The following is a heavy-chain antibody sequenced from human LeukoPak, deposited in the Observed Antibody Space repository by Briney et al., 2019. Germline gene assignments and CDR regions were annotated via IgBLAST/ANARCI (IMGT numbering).Heavy chain of an antibody. J-gene: IGHJ4*02. CDR3: ASTSAYRGYSGYDEFDY. CDR1: GYSFTSYW. V-gene: IGHV5-51*01. D-gene: IGHD5-12*01. CDR2: IYPGDSDT. Sequence: GAPLKISCKGSGYSFTSYWIGWVRQMPGKGLEWMGIIYPGDSDTRYSPSFQGQVTISADKSISTAYLQWSSLKASDTAMYYCASTSAYRGYSGYDEFDYWGQGTLVTVSS.